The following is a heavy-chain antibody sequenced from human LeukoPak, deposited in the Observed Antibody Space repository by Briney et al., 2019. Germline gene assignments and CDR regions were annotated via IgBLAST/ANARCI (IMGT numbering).Heavy chain of an antibody. D-gene: IGHD3-10*01. CDR3: ARRKSIYGSAFLRSWRFDP. Sequence: SETLSLTCTVSGGSISSSSYYWGWIRQPPGKGLEWIGSIYYSGSPYYNPSLKSRVTISVDTSKKQFSLKLSSVTAADTAVYYCARRKSIYGSAFLRSWRFDPWGQGTLVTVSS. J-gene: IGHJ5*02. CDR2: IYYSGSP. CDR1: GGSISSSSYY. V-gene: IGHV4-39*01.